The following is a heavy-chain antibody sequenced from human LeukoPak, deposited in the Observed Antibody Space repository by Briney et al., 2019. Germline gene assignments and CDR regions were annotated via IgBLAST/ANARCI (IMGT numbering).Heavy chain of an antibody. CDR3: AKVPRQHDNWFDP. D-gene: IGHD6-13*01. CDR2: ISSSSTIM. CDR1: GFTFSSYS. V-gene: IGHV3-48*01. Sequence: GGSLRLSCAASGFTFSSYSMNWARQAPGKGLEWVSYISSSSTIMHYADSVKGRFTISRDDAKNLLFLQMNSLRVEDTAVYYCAKVPRQHDNWFDPWGQGTLVTVSS. J-gene: IGHJ5*02.